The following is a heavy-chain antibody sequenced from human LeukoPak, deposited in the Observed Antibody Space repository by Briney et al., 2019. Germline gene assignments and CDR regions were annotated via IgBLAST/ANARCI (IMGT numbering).Heavy chain of an antibody. CDR2: MYYSGST. D-gene: IGHD3/OR15-3a*01. J-gene: IGHJ4*02. CDR1: GGSISSPSYY. Sequence: SETLSLTCTVSGGSISSPSYYWGWIRQPPGKGLEWIGSMYYSGSTYYNPSLKSRVTISVDTSKNQFSLKLSSVTAADTAVYYCARWTKNYFDYWGQGTLVTVSS. CDR3: ARWTKNYFDY. V-gene: IGHV4-39*01.